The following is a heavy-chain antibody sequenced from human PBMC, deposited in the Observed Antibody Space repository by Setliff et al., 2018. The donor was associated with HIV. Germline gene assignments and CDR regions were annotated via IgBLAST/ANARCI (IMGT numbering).Heavy chain of an antibody. V-gene: IGHV1-69*11. CDR1: GHTPRHYG. D-gene: IGHD3-10*01. CDR3: ARGVLYGLSEY. Sequence: SVKVSRKASGHTPRHYGINWIRQAPGQGLEWVGSLIPVLGEPHYAPRFQGRVTITADDSTNTAYLELSNLRFDDTATYYCARGVLYGLSEYWGTGSLVTVS. CDR2: LIPVLGEP. J-gene: IGHJ4*02.